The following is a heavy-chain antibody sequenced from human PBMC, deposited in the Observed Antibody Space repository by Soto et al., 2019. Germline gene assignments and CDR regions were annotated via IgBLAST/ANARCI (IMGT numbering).Heavy chain of an antibody. CDR2: INSYNGDT. CDR3: ARVLWRRRGGSDYCDGMDV. Sequence: QVQVVQSGAEVKKPGASVRVSCKASGYTFINFGINWVRQAPGQGLEWMGWINSYNGDTSYSQSLQGRVTMTRDTXTTTTYMELRSLRSDDTAVYYCARVLWRRRGGSDYCDGMDVWGQGTTVTVSS. J-gene: IGHJ6*02. CDR1: GYTFINFG. D-gene: IGHD3-16*01. V-gene: IGHV1-18*01.